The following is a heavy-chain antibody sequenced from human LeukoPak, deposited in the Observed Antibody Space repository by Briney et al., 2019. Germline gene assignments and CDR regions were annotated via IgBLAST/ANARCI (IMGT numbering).Heavy chain of an antibody. CDR2: IYYSGST. V-gene: IGHV4-59*01. D-gene: IGHD6-13*01. CDR1: GGSISSYY. Sequence: SETLSLTCTVSGGSISSYYWSWIRQPPGKGLEWIGYIYYSGSTNYNPSLKSRVTISVDTSKNQFSLKLSSVTAADTAVYYCARDIAAAGTSDAFDIWGQGTMVTVSS. CDR3: ARDIAAAGTSDAFDI. J-gene: IGHJ3*02.